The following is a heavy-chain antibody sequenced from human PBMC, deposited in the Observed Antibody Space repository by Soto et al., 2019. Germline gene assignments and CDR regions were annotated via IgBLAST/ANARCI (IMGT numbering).Heavy chain of an antibody. D-gene: IGHD2-15*01. J-gene: IGHJ6*03. CDR3: ARPFSDILVVVPTTHSYYYMDA. CDR2: MNPNSGNT. V-gene: IGHV1-8*01. Sequence: GASVKVSCKASGYTFTSYDINWVRQATGQGLEWMGWMNPNSGNTGYAQKFQGRVTMTRNTSISTAYMELSSLRSEDTAVYYCARPFSDILVVVPTTHSYYYMDAWGKGPPVTV. CDR1: GYTFTSYD.